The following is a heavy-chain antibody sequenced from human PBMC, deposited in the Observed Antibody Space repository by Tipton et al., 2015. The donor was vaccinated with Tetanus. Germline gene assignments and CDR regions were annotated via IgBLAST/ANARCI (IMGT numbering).Heavy chain of an antibody. Sequence: SLRLSCPASGFTFKSYTLNWVRQAPGNGLEWVAAISGSRLTPYYADSVKGRFTISRDNSKNTLSLQLNSLRADDTAIYYCAKEALGVLNLWGNGTTVIVSS. J-gene: IGHJ6*04. CDR2: ISGSRLTP. D-gene: IGHD1-14*01. CDR3: AKEALGVLNL. CDR1: GFTFKSYT. V-gene: IGHV3-23*01.